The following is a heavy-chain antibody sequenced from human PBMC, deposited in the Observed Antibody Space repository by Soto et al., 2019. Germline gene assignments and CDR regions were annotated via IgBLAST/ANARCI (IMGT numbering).Heavy chain of an antibody. CDR3: VRVGYAYGNDP. J-gene: IGHJ5*02. CDR1: GFSFNFYA. V-gene: IGHV3-30-3*01. D-gene: IGHD3-10*01. Sequence: QVQLVESGGGVVQPGRSLRISCAATGFSFNFYAMYWVRQAPGKGLEWVAMISNDGSSENYADSVRGRFIISRDNSKKTLFLQMNSLRPEDTATYYCVRVGYAYGNDPWGQGTLVAVSS. CDR2: ISNDGSSE.